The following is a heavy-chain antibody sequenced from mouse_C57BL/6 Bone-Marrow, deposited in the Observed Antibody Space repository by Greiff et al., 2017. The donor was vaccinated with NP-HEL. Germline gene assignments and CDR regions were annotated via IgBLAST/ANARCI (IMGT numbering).Heavy chain of an antibody. CDR3: ARRANYDYDGLDY. V-gene: IGHV1-82*01. J-gene: IGHJ2*01. CDR1: GYAFSSSW. CDR2: IYPGDGDT. Sequence: QVQLKQSGPELVKPGASVKISCKASGYAFSSSWMNWVKQRPGKGLEWIGRIYPGDGDTNYNGKFKGKATLTADKSSSTAYMQLSSLTSEDSAVYFCARRANYDYDGLDYWGQGTTLTVSS. D-gene: IGHD2-4*01.